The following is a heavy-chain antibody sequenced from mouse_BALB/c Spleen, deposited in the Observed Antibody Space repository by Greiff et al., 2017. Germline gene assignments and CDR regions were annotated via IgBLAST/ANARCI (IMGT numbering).Heavy chain of an antibody. J-gene: IGHJ4*01. Sequence: EVKLLESGPGLVKPSQSLSLSCSVTGYSFTSGYYWNWIRQLPGNNLEWMGYISYDGSNNYNPSLKNRISITRDTSKNQFFLKLNTVTTEDTATYYCAWYGYDGYYYAMDYWGQGTSVTVSS. CDR1: GYSFTSGYY. CDR3: AWYGYDGYYYAMDY. CDR2: ISYDGSN. V-gene: IGHV3-6*02. D-gene: IGHD2-2*01.